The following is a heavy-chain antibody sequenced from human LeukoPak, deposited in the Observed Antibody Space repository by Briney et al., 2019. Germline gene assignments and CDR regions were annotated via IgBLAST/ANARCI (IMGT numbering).Heavy chain of an antibody. CDR1: GYTFTSYG. V-gene: IGHV1-18*01. J-gene: IGHJ4*02. Sequence: ASVKVSCKASGYTFTSYGISWVRQAPGQGLEWMGWISAYNGNTNYAQKLQGRVTMTTDTSTSTAYMELRSLRSDDTAVCYCARDWEGGLVRGVLPFDYWGQGTLVTVSS. D-gene: IGHD3-10*01. CDR2: ISAYNGNT. CDR3: ARDWEGGLVRGVLPFDY.